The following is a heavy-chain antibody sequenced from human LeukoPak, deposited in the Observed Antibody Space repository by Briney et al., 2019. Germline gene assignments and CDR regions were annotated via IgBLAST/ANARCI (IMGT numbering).Heavy chain of an antibody. CDR3: ARGQWLARFDY. CDR2: IYYSGST. D-gene: IGHD6-19*01. CDR1: GGSISSYY. V-gene: IGHV4-59*01. J-gene: IGHJ4*02. Sequence: ETLSLTCTVSGGSISSYYWSWIRQPPGKGLEWIGYIYYSGSTNYNPSLKSRVTISVDTSKNQFSLKLSSVTAADTAVYYCARGQWLARFDYWGQGTLVTVSS.